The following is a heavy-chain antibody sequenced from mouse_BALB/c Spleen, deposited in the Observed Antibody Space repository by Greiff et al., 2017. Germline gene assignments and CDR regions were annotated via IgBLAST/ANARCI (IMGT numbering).Heavy chain of an antibody. V-gene: IGHV5-17*02. D-gene: IGHD2-4*01. J-gene: IGHJ2*01. CDR1: GFTFSSFG. CDR3: ARTYDYPYFDY. CDR2: ISSGSSTI. Sequence: EVQVVESGGGLVQPGGSRKLSCAASGFTFSSFGMHWVRQAPEKGLEWVAYISSGSSTIYYADTVKGRFTISRDNPKNTLFLQMTSLRSEDTAMYYCARTYDYPYFDYWGQGTTLTVSS.